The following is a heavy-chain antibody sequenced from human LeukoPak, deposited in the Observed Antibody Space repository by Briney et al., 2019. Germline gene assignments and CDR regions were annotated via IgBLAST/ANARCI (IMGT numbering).Heavy chain of an antibody. J-gene: IGHJ4*02. V-gene: IGHV1-2*02. CDR2: INPNSGGT. CDR1: GYTFTGYY. Sequence: ASVKVSCKASGYTFTGYYMHWVRQAPGQGLEWMGWINPNSGGTNYAQKFQCRVTMTRDTSISTAYMELSRLRSDDTAVYYCAREIPVYCSGGSCYLWGQGTLVTVSS. CDR3: AREIPVYCSGGSCYL. D-gene: IGHD2-15*01.